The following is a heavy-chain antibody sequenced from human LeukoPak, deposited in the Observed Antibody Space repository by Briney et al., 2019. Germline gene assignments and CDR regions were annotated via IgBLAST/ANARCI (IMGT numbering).Heavy chain of an antibody. CDR2: ISYDGSNK. CDR1: GFTFSGYA. Sequence: GRSLRLSCAASGFTFSGYAMHWVRQAPGKGLEWVAVISYDGSNKYFTDSVKGRITISRDNSKNTLYLEMNSLRGEDTAVYYCARVPSIAGRPRGYYYYGMDVWGQGTTVTVSS. CDR3: ARVPSIAGRPRGYYYYGMDV. D-gene: IGHD6-6*01. J-gene: IGHJ6*02. V-gene: IGHV3-30*04.